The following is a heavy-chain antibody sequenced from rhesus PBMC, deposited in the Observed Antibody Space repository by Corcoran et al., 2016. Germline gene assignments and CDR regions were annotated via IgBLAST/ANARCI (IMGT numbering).Heavy chain of an antibody. CDR2: ITYSGSP. J-gene: IGHJ4*01. D-gene: IGHD1-1*01. CDR3: ARDSHQLEY. V-gene: IGHV4-122*02. CDR1: GGSISSGYYY. Sequence: QVQLQESGPGLVKPSETLSLTCAVSGGSISSGYYYWSWIRQPPGKGLEWIGYITYSGSPRSNPSLKSRVTISRDTSKNHFSLKLSAVTAADTAVYYCARDSHQLEYRGQGVLVTVSS.